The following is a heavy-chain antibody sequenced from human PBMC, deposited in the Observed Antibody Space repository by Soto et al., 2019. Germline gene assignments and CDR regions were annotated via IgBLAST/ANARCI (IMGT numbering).Heavy chain of an antibody. CDR2: ISYDGSNK. D-gene: IGHD6-19*01. V-gene: IGHV3-30*18. Sequence: GGSLRLSCAASGFTFSSYGMHWVRQAPGKGLEWVAVISYDGSNKYYADSVKGRFTISRDNSKNTLYLQMNSLRAEDTAVYYCAKDDFSGWMKIDYGIDVWGHGTTVTVAS. J-gene: IGHJ6*02. CDR3: AKDDFSGWMKIDYGIDV. CDR1: GFTFSSYG.